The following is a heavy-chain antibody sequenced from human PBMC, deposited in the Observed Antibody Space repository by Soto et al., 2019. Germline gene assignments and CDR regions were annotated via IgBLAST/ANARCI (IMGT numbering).Heavy chain of an antibody. D-gene: IGHD2-8*01. CDR3: ARDFSTYGPFDY. J-gene: IGHJ4*02. CDR1: GGSISSYY. V-gene: IGHV4-59*01. CDR2: IYYSGST. Sequence: PSETLSLTCTVSGGSISSYYWSWIRQPPGKGLEWIGYIYYSGSTNYNPSLKSRVTISVDTSKNQFSLKLSSVTAADTAVYYCARDFSTYGPFDYWGQGTLVTVSS.